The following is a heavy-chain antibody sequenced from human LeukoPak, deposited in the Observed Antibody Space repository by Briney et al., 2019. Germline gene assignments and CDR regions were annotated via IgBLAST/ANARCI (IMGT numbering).Heavy chain of an antibody. Sequence: GRSLRLSCAASGFTFSSYAMHWVRQAPGKGLEWVAVISYDGSNKYYADSVKGRFTISRDNSKNTLYLQMNSLRAEDTAVYYCASAYSSSWHGRVSDYWGQGTLVTVSS. V-gene: IGHV3-30-3*02. D-gene: IGHD6-13*01. CDR1: GFTFSSYA. CDR2: ISYDGSNK. CDR3: ASAYSSSWHGRVSDY. J-gene: IGHJ4*02.